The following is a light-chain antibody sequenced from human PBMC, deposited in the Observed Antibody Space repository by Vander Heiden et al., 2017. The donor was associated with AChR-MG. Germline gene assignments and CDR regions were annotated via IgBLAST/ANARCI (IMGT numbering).Light chain of an antibody. CDR3: QQRSNWIT. V-gene: IGKV3-11*01. Sequence: EIVLTQSPATLSLSPGERATLPCRASQSVSSYLAWYQQKPSQAPRLLIYDASNRATGIPARFSGSGSGTDFTLTISSLEPEDFAVYYCQQRSNWITFGQGTRLEIK. CDR2: DAS. J-gene: IGKJ5*01. CDR1: QSVSSY.